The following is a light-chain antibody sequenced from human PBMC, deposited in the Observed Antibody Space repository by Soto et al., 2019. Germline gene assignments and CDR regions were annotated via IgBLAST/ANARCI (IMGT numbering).Light chain of an antibody. V-gene: IGKV3-11*01. CDR2: DVS. Sequence: EIVLTQSPATLSLSPGEGGTLSCRASESVTDYLAWYQQKPGQAPRLLVYDVSYRAAGIPTRFSGGGSGTDFTLTISNVEPEDFAVYYCQQRSDWPWTFGKGTKVDIK. J-gene: IGKJ1*01. CDR1: ESVTDY. CDR3: QQRSDWPWT.